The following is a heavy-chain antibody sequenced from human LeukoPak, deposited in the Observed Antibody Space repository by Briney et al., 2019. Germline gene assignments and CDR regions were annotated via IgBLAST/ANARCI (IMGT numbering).Heavy chain of an antibody. CDR2: ISSSSSYI. CDR3: APVWSGYLDY. J-gene: IGHJ4*02. Sequence: PGGSLRLSCAASGFTFSSYAMSWVRQAPGKGLEWVSSISSSSSYIYYADSVKGRFTISRDNAKNSLYLQMNSLRAEDTAVYYCAPVWSGYLDYWGQGTLVTVSS. V-gene: IGHV3-21*01. CDR1: GFTFSSYA. D-gene: IGHD3-3*01.